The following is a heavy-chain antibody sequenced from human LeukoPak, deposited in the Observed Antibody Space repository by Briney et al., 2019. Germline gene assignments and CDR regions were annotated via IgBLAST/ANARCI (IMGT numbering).Heavy chain of an antibody. V-gene: IGHV1-2*02. CDR3: ARAFTNTEWLRARGYFDY. CDR2: INPNSGGT. J-gene: IGHJ4*02. CDR1: GYTFTGYY. Sequence: GASVKVSCKASGYTFTGYYMHWVRQAPGQGLEWMGWINPNSGGTNYAQKFQGRVTMTRDTSISTAYMELSRLRSDDTAVYYCARAFTNTEWLRARGYFDYWGQGTLVTVSS. D-gene: IGHD5-12*01.